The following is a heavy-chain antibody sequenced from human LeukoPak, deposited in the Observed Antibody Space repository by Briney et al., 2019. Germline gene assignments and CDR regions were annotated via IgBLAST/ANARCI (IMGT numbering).Heavy chain of an antibody. J-gene: IGHJ4*02. V-gene: IGHV4-4*07. CDR3: ARATRWVPFDY. CDR1: GGSISSYY. CDR2: IYTSGST. Sequence: PSETLSLTCTVSGGSISSYYWSWIRQPAGKGLGWIGRIYTSGSTNYNPSLKSRVTISVDKSKNQFSLRLSSVTAADTAVYYCARATRWVPFDYWGQGTLVTVSS. D-gene: IGHD4-23*01.